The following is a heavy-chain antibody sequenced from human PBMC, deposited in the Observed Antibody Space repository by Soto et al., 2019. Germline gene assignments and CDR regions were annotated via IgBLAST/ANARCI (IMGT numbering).Heavy chain of an antibody. CDR3: AKDAYYYGSGSYSHYYGMDV. Sequence: QPGGSLRLSCAASGFTFSSYGMSWVRQGPRKGLEWVSTISSSGGSTSYADSVKGRFTISRDNSKNTLYLQMNSLRAEDTAVYYCAKDAYYYGSGSYSHYYGMDVWGQGTTVTVSS. CDR2: ISSSGGST. J-gene: IGHJ6*02. V-gene: IGHV3-23*01. CDR1: GFTFSSYG. D-gene: IGHD3-10*01.